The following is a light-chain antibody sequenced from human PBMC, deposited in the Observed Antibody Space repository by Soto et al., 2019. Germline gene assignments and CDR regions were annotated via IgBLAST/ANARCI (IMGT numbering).Light chain of an antibody. CDR1: SSDVGGYDY. J-gene: IGLJ1*01. CDR3: SSYSSRTGYL. Sequence: QSALTQPASVSGSPGQSITISCTGTSSDVGGYDYVSWYQLHPGKAPKLMVFEVSNRPSGVSYRFSGSKSGNTASLTISGLQADDEADYCCSSYSSRTGYLFGTGTKVTVL. CDR2: EVS. V-gene: IGLV2-14*01.